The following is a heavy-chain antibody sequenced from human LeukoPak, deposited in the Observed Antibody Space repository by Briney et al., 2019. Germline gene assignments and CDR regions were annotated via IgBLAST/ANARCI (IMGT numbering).Heavy chain of an antibody. V-gene: IGHV3-48*01. Sequence: GGSLRLSYAASGFTFSSYSMNWVRQAPGKGLEWVSYISSSSSTIYYADSVKGRFTISRDNAENSLYLQMNSLRAEDTAVYYCASSAAMVFGDVWGKGTTVTVSS. D-gene: IGHD5-18*01. CDR2: ISSSSSTI. CDR3: ASSAAMVFGDV. J-gene: IGHJ6*04. CDR1: GFTFSSYS.